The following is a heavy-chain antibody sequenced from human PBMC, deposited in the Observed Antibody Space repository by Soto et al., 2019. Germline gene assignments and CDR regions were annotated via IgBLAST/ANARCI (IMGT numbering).Heavy chain of an antibody. J-gene: IGHJ4*02. D-gene: IGHD2-21*02. CDR1: GFTFSSYA. CDR3: ARGTLVTAPSPPDC. V-gene: IGHV3-23*01. CDR2: ITASGGTT. Sequence: GGSLRLSCEASGFTFSSYAMTWVRQAPGKGLEWVSGITASGGTTYYADSVKGRFTISRDNFKNTLYLQMYSLRAEDTALYYCARGTLVTAPSPPDCWGQGTLVTVSS.